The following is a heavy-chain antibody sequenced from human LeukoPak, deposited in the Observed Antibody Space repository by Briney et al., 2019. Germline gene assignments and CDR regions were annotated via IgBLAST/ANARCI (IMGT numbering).Heavy chain of an antibody. D-gene: IGHD6-13*01. V-gene: IGHV3-7*01. CDR2: IKPDGSAG. J-gene: IGHJ4*02. Sequence: GGSLRLSYATSGFTFSSNWMSWVRHVPGRGLDWVANIKPDGSAGYYAASVKGRFTVSRDNAKNSLYLQMNSLRVEDTAVYYCARANNSSWHNWGQGTLVTVSS. CDR3: ARANNSSWHN. CDR1: GFTFSSNW.